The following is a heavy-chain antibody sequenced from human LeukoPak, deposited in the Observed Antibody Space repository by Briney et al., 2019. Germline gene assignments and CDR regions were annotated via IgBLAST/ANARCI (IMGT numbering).Heavy chain of an antibody. V-gene: IGHV4-59*01. CDR2: IYYSGST. D-gene: IGHD4-17*01. J-gene: IGHJ4*02. CDR3: ARHDYGDYKGLDY. Sequence: KPSETLSLTCTVSGSSIISYYWSWIRQPPGKGLEWIGYIYYSGSTNYNPSLKSRVTILVDTSKNQFSLKLSSVTAADTAVYYCARHDYGDYKGLDYWGQGTLVTVSS. CDR1: GSSIISYY.